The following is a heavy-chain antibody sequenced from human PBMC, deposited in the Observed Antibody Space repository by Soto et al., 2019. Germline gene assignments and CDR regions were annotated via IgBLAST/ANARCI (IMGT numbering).Heavy chain of an antibody. CDR1: GGTFSSYT. CDR2: IIPILGIA. V-gene: IGHV1-69*02. J-gene: IGHJ5*02. CDR3: ARGIAAAAPGWFDP. Sequence: SVKVSCKASGGTFSSYTISWVRQAPGQGLEWMGRIIPILGIANYAQKFQGRVTITADKSTSTAYMELSSLRSEDTAVYYCARGIAAAAPGWFDPWGQGTLVTSPQ. D-gene: IGHD6-13*01.